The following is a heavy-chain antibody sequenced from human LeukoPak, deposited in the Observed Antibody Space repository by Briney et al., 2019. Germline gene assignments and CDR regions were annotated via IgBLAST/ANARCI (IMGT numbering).Heavy chain of an antibody. Sequence: GGSLRLSCAASGFTFDDYGMSWVRQAPGKGLEWVSGINWNGGSTGYADSVKGRFTISRDNARNSLYLQMNSLRAEDTALYYCARASTTVTTGWFDPWGQGTLVTVSS. CDR3: ARASTTVTTGWFDP. D-gene: IGHD4-17*01. J-gene: IGHJ5*02. CDR1: GFTFDDYG. CDR2: INWNGGST. V-gene: IGHV3-20*04.